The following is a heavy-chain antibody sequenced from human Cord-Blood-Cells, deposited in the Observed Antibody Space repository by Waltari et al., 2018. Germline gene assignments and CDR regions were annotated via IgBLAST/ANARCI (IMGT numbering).Heavy chain of an antibody. V-gene: IGHV4-39*01. CDR2: IYYSGST. CDR1: GGSISSSSSY. CDR3: ARLIVVVTAILDY. J-gene: IGHJ4*02. D-gene: IGHD2-21*02. Sequence: QLQLQESGPGLVKPSETLSLTCTVSGGSISSSSSYWAWISQPPGKGLEWIGSIYYSGSTYYNPSLKSRVTISVDTSKNQFSLKLSSVTAADTAVYYCARLIVVVTAILDYWGQGTLVTVSS.